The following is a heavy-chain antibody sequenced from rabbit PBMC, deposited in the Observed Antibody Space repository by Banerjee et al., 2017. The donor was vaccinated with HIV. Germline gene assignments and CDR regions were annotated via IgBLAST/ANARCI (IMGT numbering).Heavy chain of an antibody. CDR2: IYTGNGKT. CDR1: GFSFSSSYD. J-gene: IGHJ4*01. D-gene: IGHD4-2*01. CDR3: ARDAGTGDYIDVYFNL. V-gene: IGHV1S40*01. Sequence: QSLEESGGDLVKPGASLTLTCTVSGFSFSSSYDMCWVRQAPGKGLEWIGCIYTGNGKTYYASWAKGRFTISKTSSTTVTLQMTSLTAADTATYFCARDAGTGDYIDVYFNLWGPGTLVTVS.